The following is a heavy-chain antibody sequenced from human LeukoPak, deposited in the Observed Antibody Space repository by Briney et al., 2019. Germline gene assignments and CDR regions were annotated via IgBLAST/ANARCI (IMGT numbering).Heavy chain of an antibody. Sequence: PSETLSLTCTVSGGSISSSSYYWGWIRQPPGKGLEWIGSIYYSGSTYYNPSLKSRVTISVDTSKNQFSLKLSSVTAADTAVYYCARDRQDHAFDIWGQGTMVTVSS. CDR3: ARDRQDHAFDI. J-gene: IGHJ3*02. CDR1: GGSISSSSYY. CDR2: IYYSGST. V-gene: IGHV4-39*07.